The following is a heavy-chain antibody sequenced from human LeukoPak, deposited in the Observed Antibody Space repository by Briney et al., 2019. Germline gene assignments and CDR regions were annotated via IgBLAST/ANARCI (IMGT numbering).Heavy chain of an antibody. V-gene: IGHV4-34*01. CDR1: GGSISSYY. J-gene: IGHJ6*03. D-gene: IGHD6-19*01. Sequence: SETLSLTCTVSGGSISSYYWSWIRQPPGKGLEWIGEINHSGSTNYNPSLKSRVTISVDTSKNQFSLKLSSVTAADTAVYYCARGISGWGFTYYYYYMDVWGKGTTVTVSS. CDR2: INHSGST. CDR3: ARGISGWGFTYYYYYMDV.